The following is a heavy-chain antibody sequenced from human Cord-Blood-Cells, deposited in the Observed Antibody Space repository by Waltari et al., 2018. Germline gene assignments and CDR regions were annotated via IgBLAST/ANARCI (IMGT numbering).Heavy chain of an antibody. J-gene: IGHJ4*02. V-gene: IGHV4-34*01. Sequence: QVQLQQWGAGLLKPSETLSLTCAVYGASFSGYYWSWIRQPPGKGLEWIGEINHSGSTNYNPSLKSRVTISVDTSKNQFSLKLSSVTAADTAVYYCARLMGDYWGQGTLVTVSS. CDR1: GASFSGYY. CDR3: ARLMGDY. D-gene: IGHD3-16*01. CDR2: INHSGST.